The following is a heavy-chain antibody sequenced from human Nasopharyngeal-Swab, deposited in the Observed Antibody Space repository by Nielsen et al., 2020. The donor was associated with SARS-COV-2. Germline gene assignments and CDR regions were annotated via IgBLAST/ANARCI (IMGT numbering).Heavy chain of an antibody. J-gene: IGHJ2*01. CDR3: AGEAGTGDFDL. CDR1: GGSISRYY. CDR2: TYYSGST. D-gene: IGHD1-14*01. Sequence: VSLRLSRTVSGGSISRYYWSWIRQLPGKGLAFIVLTYYSGSTYYSLSLKTRVTISIDTSKNQFSLNLSSVTAAEKAMYYCAGEAGTGDFDLWGRGTMVTVSS. V-gene: IGHV4-59*01.